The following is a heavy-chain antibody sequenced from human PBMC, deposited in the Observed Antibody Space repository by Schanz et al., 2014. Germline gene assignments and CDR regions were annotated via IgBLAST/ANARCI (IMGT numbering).Heavy chain of an antibody. CDR1: GYTFTSYY. CDR2: INPSGGST. D-gene: IGHD6-13*01. V-gene: IGHV1-46*01. Sequence: QVQLVQSGAEVKKPGASVKVSCKASGYTFTSYYMHWVRQAPGQGLEWMGIINPSGGSTSYAQKFQGRVTMTRTTSITTAYLELSSLRSGDTAVYYGAKSQGSSFHSWGQGTLVTVSS. J-gene: IGHJ4*02. CDR3: AKSQGSSFHS.